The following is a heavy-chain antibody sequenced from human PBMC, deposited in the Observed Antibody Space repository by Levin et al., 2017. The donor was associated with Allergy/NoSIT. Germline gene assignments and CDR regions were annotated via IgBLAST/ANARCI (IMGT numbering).Heavy chain of an antibody. CDR2: IYYSGST. J-gene: IGHJ4*02. Sequence: GSLRLSCTVSGGSISSSSYYWGWIRQPPGKGLEWIGSIYYSGSTYYNPSLKSRVTISVDTSKNQFSLKLSSVTAADTAVYYCLATMVRGVKGGYWGQGTLVTVSS. D-gene: IGHD3-10*01. V-gene: IGHV4-39*01. CDR1: GGSISSSSYY. CDR3: LATMVRGVKGGY.